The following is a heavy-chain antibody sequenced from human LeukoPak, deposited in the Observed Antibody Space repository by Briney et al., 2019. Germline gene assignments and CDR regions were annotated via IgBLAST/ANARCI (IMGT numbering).Heavy chain of an antibody. Sequence: GASVKVSCKASGYTFTSYYMHWVRQAPGQGLEWMGIINPSGGSTSYAQKFQGRVTMTRDTSTSTVYMELSSLRSEDTAVYYCARDPQGSDSSGYYLPLYWGQGTLVTVSS. CDR1: GYTFTSYY. CDR3: ARDPQGSDSSGYYLPLY. J-gene: IGHJ4*02. D-gene: IGHD3-22*01. V-gene: IGHV1-46*01. CDR2: INPSGGST.